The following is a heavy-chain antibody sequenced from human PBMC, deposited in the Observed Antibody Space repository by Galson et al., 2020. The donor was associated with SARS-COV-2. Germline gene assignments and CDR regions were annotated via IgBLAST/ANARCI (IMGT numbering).Heavy chain of an antibody. D-gene: IGHD1-26*01. J-gene: IGHJ4*02. Sequence: GGSLRLSCTASGFTFSSYWMHWVRQAPGKGLVWVSPINSADSNTSYADSVKGRFTISRDNAKNTLYLQMNRLRAEDTAVYYCTATRAYWGQGNLVTVSS. CDR3: TATRAY. CDR2: INSADSNT. V-gene: IGHV3-74*01. CDR1: GFTFSSYW.